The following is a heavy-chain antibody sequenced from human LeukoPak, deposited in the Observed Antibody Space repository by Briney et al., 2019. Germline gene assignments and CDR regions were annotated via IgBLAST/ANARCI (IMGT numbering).Heavy chain of an antibody. CDR2: MYYSGST. CDR1: GGSISSYY. J-gene: IGHJ4*02. V-gene: IGHV4-39*07. D-gene: IGHD6-19*01. CDR3: ARAGGSGLIDY. Sequence: SETLSLTCTVSGGSISSYYWGWIRQPPGKGLEWIGSMYYSGSTYYNPSLKSRVTISTNTSKNQFSLKLTSVTAADTAVYYCARAGGSGLIDYWGQGTLVTVSS.